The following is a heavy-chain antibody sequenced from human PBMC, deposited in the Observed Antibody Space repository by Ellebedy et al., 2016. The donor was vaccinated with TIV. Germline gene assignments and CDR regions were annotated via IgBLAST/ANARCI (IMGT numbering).Heavy chain of an antibody. Sequence: GESLKISCAASGFTFSSYAMHWVRQAPGKGLEWVAVIWYDGSNKYYADSVKGRFTISRDNSKNTLYLQMNSLRAEDTAVYYCARFYCGGDCYEAFDIWGQGTMVTVSS. D-gene: IGHD2-21*02. V-gene: IGHV3-33*08. CDR2: IWYDGSNK. CDR1: GFTFSSYA. J-gene: IGHJ3*02. CDR3: ARFYCGGDCYEAFDI.